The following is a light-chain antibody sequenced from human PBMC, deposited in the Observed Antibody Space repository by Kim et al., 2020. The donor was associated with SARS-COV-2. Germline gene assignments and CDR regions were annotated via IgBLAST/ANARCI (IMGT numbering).Light chain of an antibody. CDR3: QQYGNLPYT. CDR1: QSVRGRN. CDR2: DAA. V-gene: IGKV3-20*01. J-gene: IGKJ2*01. Sequence: LSPGESATLSCRASQSVRGRNLAWYQQSPGHPPRLLIYDAATRSTGSSSRFSGSWSGTDFTLTIDRLEPGDFAVYLCQQYGNLPYTFGQGTKLEI.